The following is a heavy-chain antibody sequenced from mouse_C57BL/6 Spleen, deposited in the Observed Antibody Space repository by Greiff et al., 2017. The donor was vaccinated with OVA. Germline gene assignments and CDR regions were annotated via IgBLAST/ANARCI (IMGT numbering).Heavy chain of an antibody. CDR1: GFTFSDYG. D-gene: IGHD4-1*01. J-gene: IGHJ1*03. V-gene: IGHV5-15*01. Sequence: EVKVVESGGGLVQPGGSLKLSCAASGFTFSDYGMAWVRQAPGKGPAWVAFISNLAYSIYYADTVTGRFTISRENAKNTLYLEMSRLRSEDTAMYYCARQGTGNWYFDVWGTGTTVTVSS. CDR2: ISNLAYSI. CDR3: ARQGTGNWYFDV.